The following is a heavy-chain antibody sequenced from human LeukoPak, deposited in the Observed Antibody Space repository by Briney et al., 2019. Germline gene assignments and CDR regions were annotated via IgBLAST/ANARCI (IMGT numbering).Heavy chain of an antibody. D-gene: IGHD6-13*01. CDR2: VYGSGTT. Sequence: PSETLSLTCTVSGASMIDHYWSWIRQSPGKGLEWIGYVYGSGTTNYNLSVNGRVTMSVDTSKNQFSLKLTSVTPADTALYYCATRPGGSTWYGVFDFWSRGTLVTVSS. V-gene: IGHV4-59*11. CDR3: ATRPGGSTWYGVFDF. J-gene: IGHJ4*02. CDR1: GASMIDHY.